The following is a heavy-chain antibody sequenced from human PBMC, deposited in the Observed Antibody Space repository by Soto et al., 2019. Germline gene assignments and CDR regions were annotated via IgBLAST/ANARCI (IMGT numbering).Heavy chain of an antibody. CDR1: GGSISSSSYY. CDR2: IYYSGST. D-gene: IGHD3-22*01. Sequence: PSETLSLTCTVSGGSISSSSYYWGWIRQPPGKGLEWIGSIYYSGSTYYNPSLKSRVTISVDTSKNQFSLKLSSVTAADTAVYYCARVYYYDSSGYWYYFDYWGQGPLVTVSS. V-gene: IGHV4-39*01. J-gene: IGHJ4*02. CDR3: ARVYYYDSSGYWYYFDY.